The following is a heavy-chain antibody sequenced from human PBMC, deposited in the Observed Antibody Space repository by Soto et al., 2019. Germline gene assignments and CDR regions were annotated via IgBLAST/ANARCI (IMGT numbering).Heavy chain of an antibody. CDR2: ISGSGGST. CDR1: GFTFSSYA. J-gene: IGHJ4*02. CDR3: ARTLYSYGTYY. D-gene: IGHD5-18*01. V-gene: IGHV3-23*01. Sequence: EVQLLESGGGLVQPGGSLRLSCAASGFTFSSYAMSWVSQAPGKGLEWVSAISGSGGSTYYADSVKGRFTISRDNSKNTLYLQMNSLRAEDTAVYYCARTLYSYGTYYWGQGTLVTVSS.